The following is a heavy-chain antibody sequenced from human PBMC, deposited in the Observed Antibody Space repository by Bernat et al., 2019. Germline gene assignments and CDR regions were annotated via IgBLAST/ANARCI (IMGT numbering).Heavy chain of an antibody. CDR2: IYSGGST. D-gene: IGHD4-17*01. Sequence: EVQLVETGGGLIQPGGSLRLSCAASGFTVSSNYMSWVRQAPGKGLEWVSVIYSGGSTYYADSVKGRFTISRDNSKNTLYLQMNSLRAEDTAVYYCVRETAGDYSDAFDIWGQGTMVTVSS. J-gene: IGHJ3*02. CDR1: GFTVSSNY. CDR3: VRETAGDYSDAFDI. V-gene: IGHV3-53*05.